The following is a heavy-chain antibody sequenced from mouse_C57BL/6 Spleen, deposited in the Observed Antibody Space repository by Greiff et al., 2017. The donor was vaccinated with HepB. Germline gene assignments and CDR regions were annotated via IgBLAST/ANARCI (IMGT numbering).Heavy chain of an antibody. Sequence: VQLQQSGAELVRPGASVKLSCTASGFNIKDYYMHWVKQRPEQGLEWIGRIDPEDGDTEYAPKFQGKATMTADTSSNTAYLPLSSLTSEDPAVYYGTTRDDEGLFAYWGQGTLVTVSA. CDR1: GFNIKDYY. J-gene: IGHJ3*01. D-gene: IGHD2-3*01. V-gene: IGHV14-1*01. CDR2: IDPEDGDT. CDR3: TTRDDEGLFAY.